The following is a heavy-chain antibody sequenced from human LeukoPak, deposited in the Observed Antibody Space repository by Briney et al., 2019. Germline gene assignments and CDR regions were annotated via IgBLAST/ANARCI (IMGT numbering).Heavy chain of an antibody. V-gene: IGHV3-33*01. CDR2: IWYDGSNK. CDR3: AGDFPPTRLRYFDWLPNTYYYYGMDV. J-gene: IGHJ6*02. Sequence: GGSLRLSCAASGFTFSSYGMHWVRQAPGKGLEWVAVIWYDGSNKYYADSVKGRFTISRDNSKNTLYLQMNSLRAEDTAVYYCAGDFPPTRLRYFDWLPNTYYYYGMDVWGQGTTVTVSS. CDR1: GFTFSSYG. D-gene: IGHD3-9*01.